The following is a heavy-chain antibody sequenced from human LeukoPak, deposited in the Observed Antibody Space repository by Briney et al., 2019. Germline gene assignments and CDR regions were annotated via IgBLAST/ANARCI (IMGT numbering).Heavy chain of an antibody. CDR1: GGSISSYY. Sequence: PETLSLTCTVSGGSISSYYWSWIRQPPGKGLEWIGYIYYSGSTNYNPSLKSRVTISVDTSKNQFSLKLSSVTAADTAVYYCARAGRYYYYGMDVWGQGTTVTVSS. CDR3: ARAGRYYYYGMDV. J-gene: IGHJ6*02. V-gene: IGHV4-59*01. CDR2: IYYSGST.